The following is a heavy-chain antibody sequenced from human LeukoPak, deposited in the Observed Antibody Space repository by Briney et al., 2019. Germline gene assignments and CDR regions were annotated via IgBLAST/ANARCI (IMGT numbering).Heavy chain of an antibody. CDR3: ARGISFRVDSSGSDDAFEI. J-gene: IGHJ3*02. V-gene: IGHV1-18*01. CDR2: ISPYNGDT. Sequence: ASVQVSCKASGYSFTTYAFSWVRQAPGQGLEWMGWISPYNGDTNYAQKLQGRVAMTTDTSTRTAYMELRSLRSDDTAVYYCARGISFRVDSSGSDDAFEIWGQGTMVTVSS. D-gene: IGHD3-22*01. CDR1: GYSFTTYA.